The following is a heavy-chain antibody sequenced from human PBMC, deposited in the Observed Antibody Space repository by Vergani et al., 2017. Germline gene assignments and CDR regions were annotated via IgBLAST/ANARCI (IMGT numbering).Heavy chain of an antibody. CDR1: GGTFSSYA. CDR3: AGVWHFGGYNQQTYYYYGMDV. V-gene: IGHV1-69*18. D-gene: IGHD5-24*01. CDR2: IIPIVGTA. J-gene: IGHJ6*02. Sequence: QVQLVQSGAEVKKPGSSVKVSCKASGGTFSSYAISWVRQAPGQGLEWMGRIIPIVGTANYAQKFQGRVTITADESTSTAYMELSSLRSEDTAVYYCAGVWHFGGYNQQTYYYYGMDVWGQGTTVTVSS.